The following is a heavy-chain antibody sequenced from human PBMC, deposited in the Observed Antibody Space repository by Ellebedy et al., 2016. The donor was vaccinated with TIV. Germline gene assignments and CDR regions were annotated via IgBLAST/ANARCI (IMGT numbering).Heavy chain of an antibody. J-gene: IGHJ4*02. D-gene: IGHD1-1*01. CDR2: ISWNSGSI. Sequence: GGSLRLSCAASGFTFDDYGMHWVRQAPGKGLEWVSGISWNSGSIGYADSVKGRFTISRDNAKNSLYLQMNSLRAEDTAVYYCASSTTTPGAFDYWGQGALVTVSS. CDR3: ASSTTTPGAFDY. CDR1: GFTFDDYG. V-gene: IGHV3-9*01.